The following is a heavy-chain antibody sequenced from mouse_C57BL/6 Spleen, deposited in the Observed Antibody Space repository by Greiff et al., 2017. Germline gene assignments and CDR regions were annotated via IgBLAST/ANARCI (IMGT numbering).Heavy chain of an antibody. CDR3: AREGGTFDY. V-gene: IGHV5-4*01. CDR1: GFTFSRYA. J-gene: IGHJ2*01. CDR2: ISDGGSYT. D-gene: IGHD1-1*02. Sequence: EVKKGEEGGGLVKPGGSRKISCAASGFTFSRYAMVWVRQTPEKRLEWVATISDGGSYTYYPDNVKGRFTISRDNAKNNLYLQMSHLKSEDTAMYYYAREGGTFDYWGQGTTLTFSS.